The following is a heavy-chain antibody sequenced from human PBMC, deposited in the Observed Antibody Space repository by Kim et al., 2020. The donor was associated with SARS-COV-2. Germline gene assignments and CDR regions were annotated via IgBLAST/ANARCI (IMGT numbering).Heavy chain of an antibody. V-gene: IGHV4-39*01. Sequence: SETLSLTCTVSGGSISSSSYYWGWIRQPPGKGLEWIGSIYYSGSTYYNPSLKSRATISVDTSKNQFSLKLSSVTAADTAVYYCARHPSIDPGSGYYFFGDWYFDLWGRGTLVTVSS. CDR3: ARHPSIDPGSGYYFFGDWYFDL. D-gene: IGHD3-22*01. CDR2: IYYSGST. J-gene: IGHJ2*01. CDR1: GGSISSSSYY.